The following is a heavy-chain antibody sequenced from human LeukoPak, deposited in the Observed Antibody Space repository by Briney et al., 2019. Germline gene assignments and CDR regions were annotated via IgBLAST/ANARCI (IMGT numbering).Heavy chain of an antibody. V-gene: IGHV3-7*01. CDR3: AGGRGWLIDY. CDR2: IKQDGSET. CDR1: GFGIGSYW. Sequence: PGESLRLSCAASGFGIGSYWMSWVRQAPGKGLEGVAIIKQDGSETLYADSVRDHFTISRDNAKNSAYLQMNSLRVEDTAVYFCAGGRGWLIDYWGQGALVTVSS. J-gene: IGHJ4*02. D-gene: IGHD6-19*01.